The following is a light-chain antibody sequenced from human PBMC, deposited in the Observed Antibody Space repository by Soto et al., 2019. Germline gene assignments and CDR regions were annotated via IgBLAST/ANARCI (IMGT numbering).Light chain of an antibody. CDR2: DVS. J-gene: IGLJ1*01. Sequence: QSALTQPASVSGSPGQSITISCTGTSSDVGGYNYVSWYQHHPGKAPKLIIYDVSNRPSGVSNPFSGSKSGNTASLTIPGFRPGDEANYSCSSYTPGNTRQIAFGPGTKFTVL. V-gene: IGLV2-14*03. CDR1: SSDVGGYNY. CDR3: SSYTPGNTRQIA.